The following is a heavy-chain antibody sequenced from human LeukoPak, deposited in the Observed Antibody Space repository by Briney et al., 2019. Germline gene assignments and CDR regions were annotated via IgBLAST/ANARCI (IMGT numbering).Heavy chain of an antibody. D-gene: IGHD6-6*01. CDR3: AKDASSIAARPKLDAFDI. V-gene: IGHV3-30*02. CDR2: IWYGGSNK. Sequence: GGSLRLSCAASGFTFSSYGMHWVRQAPGKGLEWVAVIWYGGSNKYYADSVKGRFTISRDNSKNTLYLQMNSLRAEDTAVYYCAKDASSIAARPKLDAFDIWGQGTMVTVSS. CDR1: GFTFSSYG. J-gene: IGHJ3*02.